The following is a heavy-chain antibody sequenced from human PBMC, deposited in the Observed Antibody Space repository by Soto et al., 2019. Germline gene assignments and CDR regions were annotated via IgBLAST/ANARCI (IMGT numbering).Heavy chain of an antibody. CDR1: GFTFSSYA. J-gene: IGHJ4*02. V-gene: IGHV3-23*01. D-gene: IGHD2-21*02. Sequence: EVQLLESGGGLVQPGGSLRLSCAASGFTFSSYAMSWVRQAPGKGLEWVSAISGSGGSTYYADSVKGRFTISRDNSKNTLYLQMNSRRAEDTAVYYCAKDPIVVVTATPDYWGQGTLVTVSS. CDR3: AKDPIVVVTATPDY. CDR2: ISGSGGST.